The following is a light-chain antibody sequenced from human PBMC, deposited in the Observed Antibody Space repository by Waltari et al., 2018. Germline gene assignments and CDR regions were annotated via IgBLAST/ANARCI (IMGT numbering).Light chain of an antibody. CDR3: QQSYSFTRT. CDR2: AAS. V-gene: IGKV1-39*01. Sequence: IQMTQSPSSLSTSVGDRVTITFRASQTISRYLNWYQQKPGKAPNLLIYAASSLQSGVPSMFSGSGSGRDFTLIITSLQPEDFATYYCQQSYSFTRTFGQGTKVEIK. CDR1: QTISRY. J-gene: IGKJ1*01.